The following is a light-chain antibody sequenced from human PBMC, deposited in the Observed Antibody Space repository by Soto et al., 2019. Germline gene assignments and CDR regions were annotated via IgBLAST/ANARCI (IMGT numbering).Light chain of an antibody. V-gene: IGLV1-44*01. CDR3: AAWDDSLNGPVWV. CDR1: SSNIGSNT. CDR2: SNN. Sequence: QSVLTQPPSASGTPGQRVTISCSGSSSNIGSNTVNWYQQLPGTAPKLLIYSNNQRPSGVPDRFSGSKSGTSASLAISGLQSEDEADYYCAAWDDSLNGPVWVFGGGTKLPVL. J-gene: IGLJ3*02.